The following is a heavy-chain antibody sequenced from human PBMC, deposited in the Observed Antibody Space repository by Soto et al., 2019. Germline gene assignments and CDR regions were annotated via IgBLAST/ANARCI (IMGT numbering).Heavy chain of an antibody. Sequence: ASVKVSCKASGYTFTSYYMHWVRQAPGQGLEWMGIINPSGGSTSYAQKFQGRVTMTRDTSTSTVYMELSSLRSEDTAVYYCARDLGYYDSSGYPPAYYGMDVWGQGTTVTVSS. CDR2: INPSGGST. D-gene: IGHD3-22*01. CDR3: ARDLGYYDSSGYPPAYYGMDV. V-gene: IGHV1-46*01. CDR1: GYTFTSYY. J-gene: IGHJ6*02.